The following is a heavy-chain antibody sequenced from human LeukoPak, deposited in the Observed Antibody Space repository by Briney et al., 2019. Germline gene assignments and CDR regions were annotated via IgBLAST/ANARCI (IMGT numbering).Heavy chain of an antibody. CDR2: IYHSGST. V-gene: IGHV4-38-2*01. Sequence: PSETLSLTCAVSGYSISSGYYWGWIRQPPGKGLEWIGSIYHSGSTYYNPSLKSRVTISVDTSKNQFSLKLSSVTAADTAVYYCARPGHSYYYMDVWGKGTTVTVSS. D-gene: IGHD1-1*01. CDR1: GYSISSGYY. J-gene: IGHJ6*03. CDR3: ARPGHSYYYMDV.